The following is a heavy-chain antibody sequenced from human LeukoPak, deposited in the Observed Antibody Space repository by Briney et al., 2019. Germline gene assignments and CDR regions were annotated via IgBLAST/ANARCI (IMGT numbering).Heavy chain of an antibody. Sequence: GESLKISCKGSGYSFNTYWIGWVRQTPGKGLEWMGIIHPGDSDTRYSPSFQGQVTISVDKSVRTAYLQWNSLKTSDTAMYYCARLPYSGSYYFDSWGQGTLVTVSS. CDR1: GYSFNTYW. D-gene: IGHD1-26*01. V-gene: IGHV5-51*01. J-gene: IGHJ4*02. CDR3: ARLPYSGSYYFDS. CDR2: IHPGDSDT.